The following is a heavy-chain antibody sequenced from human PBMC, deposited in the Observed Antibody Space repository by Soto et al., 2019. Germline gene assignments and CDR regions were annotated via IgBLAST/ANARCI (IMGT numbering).Heavy chain of an antibody. D-gene: IGHD5-12*01. J-gene: IGHJ4*02. CDR2: ISSSSSYT. CDR3: ASLVSGYEPFDY. V-gene: IGHV3-11*06. Sequence: GGSLRLSCAASGFTFSDYYMSWIRQAPGKGLEWVSYISSSSSYTNYADSVKGRFTISRDNAKNSLYLQMNSLRAEDTAVYYCASLVSGYEPFDYWGQGTLVTVSS. CDR1: GFTFSDYY.